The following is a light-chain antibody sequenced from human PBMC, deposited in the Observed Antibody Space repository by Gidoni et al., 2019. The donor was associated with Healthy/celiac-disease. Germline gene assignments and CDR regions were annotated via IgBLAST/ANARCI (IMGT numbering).Light chain of an antibody. Sequence: DIQLTQPPSSLSASVGDRVTITCRASQSISSYLNWYQQKPGKAPKLLIYAASSLQSGVPSRFSGSGSGTDFTLTISSLQPEDFATYYCQQSYSTPLTVGGXTKVEIK. J-gene: IGKJ4*01. CDR3: QQSYSTPLT. CDR2: AAS. V-gene: IGKV1-39*01. CDR1: QSISSY.